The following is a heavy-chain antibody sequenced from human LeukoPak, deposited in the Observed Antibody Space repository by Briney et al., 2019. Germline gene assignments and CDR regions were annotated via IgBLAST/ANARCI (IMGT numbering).Heavy chain of an antibody. CDR3: ARADYSSTWSHDYYYMDV. CDR1: GGSISSYY. J-gene: IGHJ6*03. V-gene: IGHV4-59*08. CDR2: VYYSGST. D-gene: IGHD6-13*01. Sequence: SETLSLTCTVSGGSISSYYWSWIRQPPGKGLEWIGYVYYSGSTNYNPSLKSRVTISVDTSKNQFSLKLSSVTAADTAVYYCARADYSSTWSHDYYYMDVWGKGTTVTVSS.